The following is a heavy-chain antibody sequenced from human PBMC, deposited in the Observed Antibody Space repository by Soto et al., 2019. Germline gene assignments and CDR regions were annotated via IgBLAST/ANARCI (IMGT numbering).Heavy chain of an antibody. D-gene: IGHD3-10*01. V-gene: IGHV4-59*01. J-gene: IGHJ4*02. Sequence: SETLSLTCSVSGGSMSDFFWSWIRQSPERGLEWIGYVYYLGSTDYNPSLKSRVTISVDTSKRQFSLRLSSVTAADAAIYYCARDGYDGSGSPYPAYWGPGNQVTVS. CDR1: GGSMSDFF. CDR3: ARDGYDGSGSPYPAY. CDR2: VYYLGST.